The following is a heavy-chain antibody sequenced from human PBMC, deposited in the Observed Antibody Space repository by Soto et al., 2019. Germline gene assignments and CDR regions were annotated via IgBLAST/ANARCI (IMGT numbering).Heavy chain of an antibody. D-gene: IGHD3-10*01. Sequence: QVQLVQSGAEVKKPGASVKVSCEASGYIFTGYQIHWVRQAPGQGLEWMGWLNPNSGVTNYAQKVQDRVTMTRDTSISTAYMELSSLRSDDTAVYYCAREPMVRGVNSPLDLWGQGTMVTVSS. CDR2: LNPNSGVT. CDR1: GYIFTGYQ. V-gene: IGHV1-2*02. CDR3: AREPMVRGVNSPLDL. J-gene: IGHJ3*01.